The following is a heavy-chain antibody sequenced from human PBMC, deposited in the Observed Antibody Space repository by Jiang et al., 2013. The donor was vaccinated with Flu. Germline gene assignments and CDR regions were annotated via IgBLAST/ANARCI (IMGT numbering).Heavy chain of an antibody. J-gene: IGHJ4*02. CDR2: IYRTGST. V-gene: IGHV4-4*07. CDR3: GRVNIHGWVDF. Sequence: PGLVKPSETLSLICNVSGASISDFYWSWLRQPAGKELQWLGRIYRTGSTDYNPALKTRVIMSSDASKNQFSLRLSSVTAADTAVYFCGRVNIHGWVDFWGPGTLVTVSS. D-gene: IGHD2/OR15-2a*01. CDR1: GASISDFY.